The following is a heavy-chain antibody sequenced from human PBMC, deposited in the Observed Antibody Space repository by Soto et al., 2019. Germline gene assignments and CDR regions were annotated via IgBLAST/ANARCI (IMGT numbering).Heavy chain of an antibody. V-gene: IGHV3-23*01. Sequence: GSLRLSCAASVFTFGTYAMNWVRQAPGKGLEWVSGITGSGGSTYYADSVKGRFTISRDNSKNTLYLQMNSLRGDDTAVYYCAKDRSVDTRDWFDPWGQGTLVTVSS. CDR1: VFTFGTYA. CDR2: ITGSGGST. J-gene: IGHJ5*02. CDR3: AKDRSVDTRDWFDP. D-gene: IGHD5-18*01.